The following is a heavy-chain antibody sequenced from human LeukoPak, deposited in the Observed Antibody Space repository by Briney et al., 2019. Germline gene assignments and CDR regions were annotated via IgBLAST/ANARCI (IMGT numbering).Heavy chain of an antibody. D-gene: IGHD3/OR15-3a*01. J-gene: IGHJ4*02. Sequence: ASVKVSCKASGYSFTGYYIHWVRQAPGQGPEWMGRIDPNSGGTNSAQKFQARVTLTRDRSIATVYMELSSLRSNDTAVYYCARDQARTTTWYLYMNYWGQGTLVTVSS. CDR2: IDPNSGGT. V-gene: IGHV1-2*06. CDR3: ARDQARTTTWYLYMNY. CDR1: GYSFTGYY.